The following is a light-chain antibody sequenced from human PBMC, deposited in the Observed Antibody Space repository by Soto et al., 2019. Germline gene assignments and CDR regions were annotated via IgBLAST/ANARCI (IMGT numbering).Light chain of an antibody. V-gene: IGKV1-33*01. Sequence: DIQMTQSPSSLSASVGDRVTITCQASQDISNYLNWYQQKPGKAPKLLIYDASNLETGVPSRFSGSGSGTDFTFTISSLQHEDIATYYCQQYDNLPRVTFGQGTRLEIK. CDR2: DAS. J-gene: IGKJ5*01. CDR3: QQYDNLPRVT. CDR1: QDISNY.